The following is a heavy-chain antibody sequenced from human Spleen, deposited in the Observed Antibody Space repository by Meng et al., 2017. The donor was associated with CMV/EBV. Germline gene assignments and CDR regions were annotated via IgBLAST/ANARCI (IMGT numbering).Heavy chain of an antibody. CDR2: IYPGESDT. CDR3: ARPNYYGSCSLYKYGLEV. CDR1: GYSFTSYW. V-gene: IGHV5-51*01. D-gene: IGHD3-10*01. Sequence: KVSCKGSGYSFTSYWIAWVRQTPGKGLEWMGIIYPGESDTTYSPSFHGQVTISADKSISNASLHWSSIKASDNAMYYCARPNYYGSCSLYKYGLEVWGQGTTVTVSS. J-gene: IGHJ6*02.